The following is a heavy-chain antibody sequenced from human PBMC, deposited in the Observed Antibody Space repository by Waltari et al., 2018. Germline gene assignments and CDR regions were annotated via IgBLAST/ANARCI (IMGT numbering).Heavy chain of an antibody. Sequence: QLQLQESGPGLVTPSATLSLTCTVSGGSISTSSSYWGWIRQPPGKGLEWIGSIYYSGSTYYNPSLKSRVTISVDTSKNQFSLKLSSVTAADTAVYYCASEYSSGWTLSYWGQGTLVTVSS. V-gene: IGHV4-39*07. CDR3: ASEYSSGWTLSY. CDR2: IYYSGST. CDR1: GGSISTSSSY. J-gene: IGHJ4*02. D-gene: IGHD6-19*01.